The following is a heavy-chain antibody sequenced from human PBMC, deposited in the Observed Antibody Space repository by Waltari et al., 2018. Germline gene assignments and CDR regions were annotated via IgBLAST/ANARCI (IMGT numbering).Heavy chain of an antibody. CDR1: GFTFSRYW. D-gene: IGHD2-2*01. J-gene: IGHJ4*02. CDR3: AKSRGFEY. V-gene: IGHV3-7*01. CDR2: INYDGSQK. Sequence: EVQLVESGGDLVQPGGSLRLSCAASGFTFSRYWMSWVRQTPGKGLEWVANINYDGSQKYYADSVKGRFTTSRANAKNSVYLQMHSLRVEDTAMYYCAKSRGFEYWGQGALVTVSS.